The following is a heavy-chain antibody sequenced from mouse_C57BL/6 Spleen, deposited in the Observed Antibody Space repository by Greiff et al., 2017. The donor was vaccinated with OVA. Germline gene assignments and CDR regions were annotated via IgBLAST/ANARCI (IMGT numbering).Heavy chain of an antibody. Sequence: EVHLVESGGGLVQPGGSMKLSCVASGFTFSNYWMNWVRQSPEKGLEWVAQIRLKSDNYATHYAESVKGRFTISRDDSKSSVYLQMNNLRAEDTGIYYCTVGYDGTFAYWGQGTLVTVSA. CDR2: IRLKSDNYAT. CDR3: TVGYDGTFAY. D-gene: IGHD2-2*01. V-gene: IGHV6-3*01. J-gene: IGHJ3*01. CDR1: GFTFSNYW.